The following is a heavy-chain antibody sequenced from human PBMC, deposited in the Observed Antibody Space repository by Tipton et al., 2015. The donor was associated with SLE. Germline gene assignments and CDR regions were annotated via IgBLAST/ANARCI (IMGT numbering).Heavy chain of an antibody. CDR2: IYHSGST. CDR3: ARDDVRTVTRRGFDY. Sequence: TLSLTCTVSGGSISSGYYWGWIRQPPGKGLEWIGSIYHSGSTYYNPSLKSRVTISVDTSKNQFSLKLSSVTAADTAVYYCARDDVRTVTRRGFDYWGQGTLVTVSS. CDR1: GGSISSGYY. V-gene: IGHV4-38-2*02. J-gene: IGHJ4*02. D-gene: IGHD4-11*01.